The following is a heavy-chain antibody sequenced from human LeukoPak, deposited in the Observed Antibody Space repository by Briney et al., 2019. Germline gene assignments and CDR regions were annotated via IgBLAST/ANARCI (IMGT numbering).Heavy chain of an antibody. J-gene: IGHJ4*02. CDR2: IQARGNP. V-gene: IGHV4-61*02. CDR3: ARDLRGYDFWSGYSNYFDY. D-gene: IGHD3-3*01. CDR1: DSVNSGLYY. Sequence: TLSLTCTVSDSVNSGLYYWNWIRQPAGKGLEWLGRIQARGNPNYNPSLKSRVTMSLDMSKNQFSLKLSSVTAADTAVYYCARDLRGYDFWSGYSNYFDYWGQGTLVTVSS.